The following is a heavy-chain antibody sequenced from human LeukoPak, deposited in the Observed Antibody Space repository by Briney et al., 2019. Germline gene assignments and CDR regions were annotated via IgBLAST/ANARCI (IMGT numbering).Heavy chain of an antibody. V-gene: IGHV3-15*01. D-gene: IGHD3-10*01. CDR3: TTDSRGAPSHYYGSVYYYMDV. Sequence: PGGSLRLSCAASGFTFSNAWMSWVRQAPGKGLEWVGRIKSKTDGGTTDYAAPVKGRFTISRDDSKNTLYLQMNSLKTEDTAVYYCTTDSRGAPSHYYGSVYYYMDVWGKGTTVTISS. CDR1: GFTFSNAW. J-gene: IGHJ6*03. CDR2: IKSKTDGGTT.